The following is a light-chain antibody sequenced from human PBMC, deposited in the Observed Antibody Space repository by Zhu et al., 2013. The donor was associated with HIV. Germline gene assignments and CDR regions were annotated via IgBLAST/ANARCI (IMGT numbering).Light chain of an antibody. CDR1: QSVANS. CDR2: DAS. V-gene: IGKV3-15*01. J-gene: IGKJ2*01. Sequence: EIVLTQSPVTLSLSPGERATLSCRASQSVANSLAWYQQKIGQAPRLLIYDASTRVTGIPARFSGSGSGTEFTLTISSLQSEDFAVYHCQEYDTWPPGFGQGTRLEVK. CDR3: QEYDTWPPG.